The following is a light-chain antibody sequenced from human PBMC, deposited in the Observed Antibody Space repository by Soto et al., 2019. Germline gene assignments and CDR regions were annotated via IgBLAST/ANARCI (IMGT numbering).Light chain of an antibody. CDR1: QTISSW. CDR2: KAS. CDR3: QQANSFPIT. J-gene: IGKJ5*01. Sequence: QMTQSPSTLSGSVGDRVTITCRASQTISSWLAWYQQKPGKAPKLLIYKASTLKSGVPSRFSGSGSGTEFTLTISSLQPEDFATYYCQQANSFPITFGQGTRLAIK. V-gene: IGKV1-5*03.